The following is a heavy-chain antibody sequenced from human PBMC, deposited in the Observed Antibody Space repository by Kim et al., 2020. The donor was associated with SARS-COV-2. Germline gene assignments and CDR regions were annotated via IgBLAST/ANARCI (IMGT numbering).Heavy chain of an antibody. CDR3: ARLCNSGSCNRDY. J-gene: IGHJ4*02. D-gene: IGHD2-15*01. V-gene: IGHV4-34*01. Sequence: SETLSLTCAVYGGSFSGYYWSWIRQPPGKGLEWIGEINRSGSTNYNPSLKSRVTISVDRSKNQFSLNLSSVTAADTAVYYCARLCNSGSCNRDYWGQGTLVTVSS. CDR1: GGSFSGYY. CDR2: INRSGST.